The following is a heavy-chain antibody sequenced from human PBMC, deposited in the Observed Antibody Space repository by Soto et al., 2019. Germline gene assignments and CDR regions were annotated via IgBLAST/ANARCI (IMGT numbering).Heavy chain of an antibody. CDR3: ARDIANWFDP. Sequence: GPSVKVSCKASGGTFSSYAISWVRQAPGQGLEWMGGIIPIFGTANYAQKFQGRVTITADESTSTAYMELSSLRSEDTAVYYCARDIANWFDPWGQGTLVTVSS. J-gene: IGHJ5*02. V-gene: IGHV1-69*13. D-gene: IGHD6-13*01. CDR2: IIPIFGTA. CDR1: GGTFSSYA.